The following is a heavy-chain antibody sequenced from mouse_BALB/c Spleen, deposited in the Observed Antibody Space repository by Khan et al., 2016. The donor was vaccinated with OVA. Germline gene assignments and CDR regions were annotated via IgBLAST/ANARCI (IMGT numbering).Heavy chain of an antibody. D-gene: IGHD2-10*02. CDR1: GYSITSDYV. J-gene: IGHJ2*01. Sequence: EVQLQQSGPGLMKPSQSVTLTCTATGYSITSDYVWNLIRQFPGNKLWRMWYITYSGNTNYNPSFKSRISITWETSKNQSYLQLNSVTTEDTATYSSARVYGGDFDYWGQGTTLTVSS. CDR3: ARVYGGDFDY. CDR2: ITYSGNT. V-gene: IGHV3-2*02.